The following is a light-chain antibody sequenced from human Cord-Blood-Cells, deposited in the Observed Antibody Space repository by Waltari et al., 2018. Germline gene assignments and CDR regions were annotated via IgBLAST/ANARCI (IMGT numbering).Light chain of an antibody. J-gene: IGKJ4*01. CDR3: QQYYSFPLT. V-gene: IGKV1D-8*01. CDR1: QVFSSY. Sequence: VIWMTQSPSLLSASTGDRVTISCRMRQVFSSYLAWYQQKPGKAPEILIYAASTLQIGVPSRFSGSGSGTDFTLTISCLQSEDFATYYCQQYYSFPLTFGGGTKVEIK. CDR2: AAS.